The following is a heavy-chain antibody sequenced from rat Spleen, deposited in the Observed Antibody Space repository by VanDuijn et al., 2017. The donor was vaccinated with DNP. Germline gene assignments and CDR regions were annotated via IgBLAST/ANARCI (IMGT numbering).Heavy chain of an antibody. J-gene: IGHJ2*01. CDR3: TRLRGDYNNYLFDY. CDR2: IIYDGSRT. V-gene: IGHV5S10*01. CDR1: GFTFSDYK. D-gene: IGHD1-10*01. Sequence: EVQLVESGGGLVQPGRSLKLSCAASGFTFSDYKMAWVRQAPKEGLEWVAIIIYDGSRTYYRDSVKGRFTISRDNAKSTLYLQMNSLRSEDTATYYCTRLRGDYNNYLFDYWGQGVMVTVSS.